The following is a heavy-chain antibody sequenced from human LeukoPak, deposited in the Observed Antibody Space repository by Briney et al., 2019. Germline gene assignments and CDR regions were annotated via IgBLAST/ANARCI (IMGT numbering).Heavy chain of an antibody. CDR1: GFTFSSYA. Sequence: GGSLRLSCAASGFTFSSYAMSWVRQAPGKGLEWVSAISGSGSSTYYADSVKGRFTISRDNSKNTLYLQMNSLRAEDTAVYYCAKAPSSSWYLYFDYWGQGTLVTVSS. V-gene: IGHV3-23*01. CDR2: ISGSGSST. D-gene: IGHD6-13*01. J-gene: IGHJ4*02. CDR3: AKAPSSSWYLYFDY.